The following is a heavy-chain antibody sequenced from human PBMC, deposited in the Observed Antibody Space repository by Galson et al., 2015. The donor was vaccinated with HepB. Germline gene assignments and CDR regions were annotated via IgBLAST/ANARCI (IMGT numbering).Heavy chain of an antibody. J-gene: IGHJ3*02. CDR3: AHRRVGYSNFNDVFDI. V-gene: IGHV2-5*02. D-gene: IGHD4-11*01. CDR2: IYWDAYK. Sequence: PALVKPTQTLTLTCTFSGFSLSTSGVGVGWICQPPGKALEWLALIYWDAYKRYSPSLKSRLTITKDTSENQVVLTTTNMAPVDTATYYCAHRRVGYSNFNDVFDIWGQGTMVTVSS. CDR1: GFSLSTSGVG.